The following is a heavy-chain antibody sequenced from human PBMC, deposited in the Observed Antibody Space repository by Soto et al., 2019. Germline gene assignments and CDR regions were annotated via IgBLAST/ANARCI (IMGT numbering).Heavy chain of an antibody. J-gene: IGHJ6*02. Sequence: LSLTCTVSGXSVSSGSYYWSWIRQPPGKGLEWIGYIYYSGSTNYNPSLKSRVTISVDTSKNQFSLKLSSVTAADTAVYYCARDTKLGYCSGGSCYHYYYYYGMDVWGQGTTVTVSS. D-gene: IGHD2-15*01. V-gene: IGHV4-61*01. CDR1: GXSVSSGSYY. CDR2: IYYSGST. CDR3: ARDTKLGYCSGGSCYHYYYYYGMDV.